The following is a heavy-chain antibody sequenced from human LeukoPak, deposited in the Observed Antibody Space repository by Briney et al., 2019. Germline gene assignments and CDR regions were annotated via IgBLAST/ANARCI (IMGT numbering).Heavy chain of an antibody. Sequence: SETLSLTCTVSGGSISSYYWSWIRQPPGKGLEWIGYIYYSGSTNYNPSLKSRVTISVDTPKNQFSLKLSSVTAADTAVYYCASVDTAMETIDYWGQGTLVTVSS. CDR3: ASVDTAMETIDY. D-gene: IGHD5-18*01. CDR1: GGSISSYY. J-gene: IGHJ4*02. CDR2: IYYSGST. V-gene: IGHV4-59*01.